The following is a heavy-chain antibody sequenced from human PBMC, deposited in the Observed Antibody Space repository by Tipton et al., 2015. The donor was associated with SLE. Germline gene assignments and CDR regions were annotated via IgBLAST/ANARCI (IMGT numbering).Heavy chain of an antibody. D-gene: IGHD4-17*01. Sequence: TLSLTCTVSGGSINSHYWSWVRQPPGKGMEWIGYIYYNGNTNYKASLASRITISTDTSKNQFSLKLTSVTAADTAVYFCAIGDYGDSLEHWGQGTLVTVSS. V-gene: IGHV4-59*11. CDR1: GGSINSHY. CDR3: AIGDYGDSLEH. J-gene: IGHJ4*02. CDR2: IYYNGNT.